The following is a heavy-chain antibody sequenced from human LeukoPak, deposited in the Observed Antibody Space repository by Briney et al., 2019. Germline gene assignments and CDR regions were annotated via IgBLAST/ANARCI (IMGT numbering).Heavy chain of an antibody. Sequence: GGSLRLSCAASGFTFDDYAMYWVRQAPGKGLEWVSLIGGDGSRTCYADSVKGRFTISRDNSKNSLYLQMNSLRTEDTALYHCAKDRGGSYLHFDYWGQGTLVTVSS. CDR1: GFTFDDYA. J-gene: IGHJ4*02. CDR3: AKDRGGSYLHFDY. D-gene: IGHD1-26*01. CDR2: IGGDGSRT. V-gene: IGHV3-43*02.